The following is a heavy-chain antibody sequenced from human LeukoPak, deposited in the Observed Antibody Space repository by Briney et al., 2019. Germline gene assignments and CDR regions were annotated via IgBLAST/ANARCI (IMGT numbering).Heavy chain of an antibody. J-gene: IGHJ4*02. D-gene: IGHD3-3*01. V-gene: IGHV3-49*03. CDR2: IRSKAYGGTS. Sequence: GGSLRLSCKASGFIFGDYAMSWFRQAPGKGLEWVGFIRSKAYGGTSEYAASVKGRFSISRDDYNRVAYLQMNTLKTEDTALYYCTRYDYNDVWRGYPQFDHWGQGTRVTVSS. CDR3: TRYDYNDVWRGYPQFDH. CDR1: GFIFGDYA.